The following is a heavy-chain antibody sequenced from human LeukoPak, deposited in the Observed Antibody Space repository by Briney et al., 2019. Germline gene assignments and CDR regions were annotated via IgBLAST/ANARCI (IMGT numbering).Heavy chain of an antibody. Sequence: PGGSLRLSCAGSGFTFSTYWMHWVRQAPGKGLVWVSRINPDGSSTSYADSVKGRFTISRDNAENTMYLQMNSLRAEDTAVYYCGSRIGYCSSSSCKAPYWGQRTLVTVSS. D-gene: IGHD2-2*01. CDR3: GSRIGYCSSSSCKAPY. J-gene: IGHJ4*02. V-gene: IGHV3-74*01. CDR2: INPDGSST. CDR1: GFTFSTYW.